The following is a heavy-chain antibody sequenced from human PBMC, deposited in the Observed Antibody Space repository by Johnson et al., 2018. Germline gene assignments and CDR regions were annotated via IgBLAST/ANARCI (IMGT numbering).Heavy chain of an antibody. D-gene: IGHD6-6*01. V-gene: IGHV3-9*01. CDR1: GFTFDDYA. Sequence: VQLVQSGGGLVQPGRSLRLSCAASGFTFDDYAMHWVRQAPGKGLEWVSGISWNSGSIGYADSVKGRFTISRDNAKKSLYMQRHSQRAEDTAVYYWARAGGDSSSSQDVDYWGQGTLVTVSS. J-gene: IGHJ4*02. CDR3: ARAGGDSSSSQDVDY. CDR2: ISWNSGSI.